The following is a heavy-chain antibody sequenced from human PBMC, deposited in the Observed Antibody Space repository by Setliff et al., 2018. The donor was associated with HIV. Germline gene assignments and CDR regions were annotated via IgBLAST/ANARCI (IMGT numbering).Heavy chain of an antibody. V-gene: IGHV4-59*08. CDR3: ARSLVPSGYYYGRHAFDI. J-gene: IGHJ3*02. Sequence: KPSETLSLTCSVSGASTRGHYWSWIRQSPGKGLEWIGNIYYSGNTNYNPSFKSRVTISVDTSKNQFSLRVNSVTAADTAVYYCARSLVPSGYYYGRHAFDIWGQGTKVTVSS. D-gene: IGHD3-22*01. CDR1: GASTRGHY. CDR2: IYYSGNT.